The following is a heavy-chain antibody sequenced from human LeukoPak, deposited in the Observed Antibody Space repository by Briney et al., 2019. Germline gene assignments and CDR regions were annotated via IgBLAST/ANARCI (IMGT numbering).Heavy chain of an antibody. J-gene: IGHJ5*02. V-gene: IGHV1-18*01. CDR2: ISAYNGNT. CDR3: ARDSWRYFDRGNWFDP. CDR1: GYTFTSYG. Sequence: EASVKVSCKASGYTFTSYGVSWVRQAPGQGLEWMGWISAYNGNTNYAQKLQGRVTMTTDTSTSTAYMELRSLRSDDTAVYYCARDSWRYFDRGNWFDPWGQGTLVTVSS. D-gene: IGHD3-9*01.